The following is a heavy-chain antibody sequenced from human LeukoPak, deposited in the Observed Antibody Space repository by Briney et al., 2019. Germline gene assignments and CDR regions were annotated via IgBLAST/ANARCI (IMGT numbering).Heavy chain of an antibody. CDR3: AKDLFPRYCSSTSCQLSFDY. CDR1: GFTFSSYA. Sequence: GGSLRLSCAASGFTFSSYAMSWVRQARGKRLEWVSVISGSGGSTYYADSVKGRFTISRDNSKNTLYLQMNSLRAEDTAVYYCAKDLFPRYCSSTSCQLSFDYWGQGTLVTVSS. V-gene: IGHV3-23*01. J-gene: IGHJ4*02. D-gene: IGHD2-2*01. CDR2: ISGSGGST.